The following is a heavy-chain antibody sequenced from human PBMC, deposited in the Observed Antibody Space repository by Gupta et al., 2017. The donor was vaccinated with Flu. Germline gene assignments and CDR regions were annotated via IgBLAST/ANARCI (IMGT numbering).Heavy chain of an antibody. V-gene: IGHV4-39*01. J-gene: IGHJ4*02. D-gene: IGHD1-26*01. CDR3: ALIRGVGVSGKTFDF. Sequence: FCGWVRQSTGNSLEYSGNIYYSCYSYHNPSLQTRVTISVDTSMSHFSLRLSSVTAADTAVYYCALIRGVGVSGKTFDFWGQGTLVAVSS. CDR1: F. CDR2: IYYSCYS.